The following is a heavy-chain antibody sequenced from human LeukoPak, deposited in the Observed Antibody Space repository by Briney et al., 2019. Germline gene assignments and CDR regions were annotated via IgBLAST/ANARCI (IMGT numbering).Heavy chain of an antibody. D-gene: IGHD3-16*02. Sequence: GGSLRLSCAASGFTFSSYAMSWVRQAPGKGLEWVSAISGSGGSTYYADSVKGRFTISRDNSKNTLYLQMDSLRAEDTAVYYCAKDYVWGSYRYYLNGMDVWGQGTTVTVSS. CDR1: GFTFSSYA. V-gene: IGHV3-23*01. J-gene: IGHJ6*02. CDR2: ISGSGGST. CDR3: AKDYVWGSYRYYLNGMDV.